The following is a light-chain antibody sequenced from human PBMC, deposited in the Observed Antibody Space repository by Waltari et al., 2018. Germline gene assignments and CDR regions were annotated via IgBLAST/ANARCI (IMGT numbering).Light chain of an antibody. CDR2: MGS. CDR1: QSLLHGDGRNF. CDR3: MQARQPPYT. Sequence: DIVMTQSPLSLPVTPGEPASISCRSSQSLLHGDGRNFLDWYLQKPGQSRQLLIYMGSNRASGVPDRFSGSGSGTYFTLKISRVEAEDVGVYYCMQARQPPYTFGGGTKVEIK. V-gene: IGKV2-28*01. J-gene: IGKJ4*01.